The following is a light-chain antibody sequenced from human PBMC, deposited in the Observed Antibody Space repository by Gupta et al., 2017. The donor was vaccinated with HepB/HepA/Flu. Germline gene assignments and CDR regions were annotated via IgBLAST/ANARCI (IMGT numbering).Light chain of an antibody. J-gene: IGLJ3*02. V-gene: IGLV1-51*02. CDR2: EDN. CDR1: SSNIGKNY. CDR3: GAWDSSYYWV. Sequence: TQPPSVSAAPGQKVTISCSGSSSNIGKNYVSWYQQLPGTAPKLLIYEDNKRPSGIPDRFSGSKSGTSATLGITGLQTGDEADYYCGAWDSSYYWVFGGGTKLTVL.